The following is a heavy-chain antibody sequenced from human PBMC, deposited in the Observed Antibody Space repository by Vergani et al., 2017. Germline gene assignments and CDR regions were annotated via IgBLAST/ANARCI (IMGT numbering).Heavy chain of an antibody. V-gene: IGHV4-30-4*01. Sequence: QVQLQESGPGLVKPSETLSLTCTVSGGSISSGDYYWSWIRQPPGKGLEWIGYIYYSGSTYYNPSLKSRVTISVDTSKNQFSLKMSSVTAADTAVYYCASDLTDVVSDYVGWFVPWSQGPLVTVSS. CDR1: GGSISSGDYY. J-gene: IGHJ5*02. D-gene: IGHD3-9*01. CDR3: ASDLTDVVSDYVGWFVP. CDR2: IYYSGST.